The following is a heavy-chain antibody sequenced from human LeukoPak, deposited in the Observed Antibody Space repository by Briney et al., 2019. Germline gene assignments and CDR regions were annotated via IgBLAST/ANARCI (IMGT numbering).Heavy chain of an antibody. CDR3: AKEGRYYYDSSGFDY. D-gene: IGHD3-22*01. Sequence: PGGSLRLSCAASGFTFSSYGMHWVRQAPGKGLEWVAVISYDGSNKYYADSVKGRFTISRDNSKNTLYLQMNSLRAEDTAVYYCAKEGRYYYDSSGFDYWGQGTLVTVSS. V-gene: IGHV3-30*18. CDR1: GFTFSSYG. CDR2: ISYDGSNK. J-gene: IGHJ4*02.